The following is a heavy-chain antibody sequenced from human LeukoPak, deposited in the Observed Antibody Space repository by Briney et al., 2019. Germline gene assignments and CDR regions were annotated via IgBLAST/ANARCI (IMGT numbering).Heavy chain of an antibody. CDR3: ASHRIGYYFDY. J-gene: IGHJ4*02. CDR1: GFTFSSYS. D-gene: IGHD2-15*01. CDR2: ISSSSSYI. Sequence: PGGSLRLSCAASGFTFSSYSMNWVRQAPGKGLEWVSSISSSSSYIYYADSVKGRFTISRDNAKNSFYLQMNSLRAEDTAVYYCASHRIGYYFDYWGQGTLVTVSS. V-gene: IGHV3-21*01.